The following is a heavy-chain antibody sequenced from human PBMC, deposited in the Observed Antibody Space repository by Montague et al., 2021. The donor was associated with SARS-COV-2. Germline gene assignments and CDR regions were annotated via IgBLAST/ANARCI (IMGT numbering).Heavy chain of an antibody. J-gene: IGHJ4*02. Sequence: SETLSLTCTVSGGSISSYYWSWTRQPPGKGLEWIGYIYYSGSTNXXPSLKSRVTISVDTSKNQFSLKLSSVTAADTAVYYCARDPHYYDSSGHFDYWGQGTLVTVSS. CDR3: ARDPHYYDSSGHFDY. CDR2: IYYSGST. D-gene: IGHD3-22*01. CDR1: GGSISSYY. V-gene: IGHV4-59*13.